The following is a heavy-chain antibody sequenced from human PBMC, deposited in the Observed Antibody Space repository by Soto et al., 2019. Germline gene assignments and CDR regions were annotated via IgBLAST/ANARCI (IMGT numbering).Heavy chain of an antibody. CDR3: AREPRRAGYLYYFDY. CDR1: GFTFTSSA. Sequence: ASVKVSCKASGFTFTSSAVQWVRQARGQRLEWIGWIVVGSGNTNYAQKFQERVTITRDMSTSTAYMELSSLRSEDTAVYYCAREPRRAGYLYYFDYWGQGTLVTVSS. J-gene: IGHJ4*02. V-gene: IGHV1-58*01. D-gene: IGHD3-9*01. CDR2: IVVGSGNT.